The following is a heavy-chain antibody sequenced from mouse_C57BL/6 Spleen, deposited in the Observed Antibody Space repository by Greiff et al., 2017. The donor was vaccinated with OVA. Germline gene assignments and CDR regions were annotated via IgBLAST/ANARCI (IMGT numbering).Heavy chain of an antibody. J-gene: IGHJ2*01. CDR2: IGPANGNT. CDR3: ARRTPENYFDY. CDR1: GFPLPHTY. Sequence: VQLPQSVAALVRPGASVKLSCTSSGFPLPHTYMHWVPQTPEQRLEWIGRIGPANGNTKDAPKCQGKATITADTSSNTAYLQLSSLTSEDTAIDYCARRTPENYFDYWGQGTTLTVSS. V-gene: IGHV14-3*01.